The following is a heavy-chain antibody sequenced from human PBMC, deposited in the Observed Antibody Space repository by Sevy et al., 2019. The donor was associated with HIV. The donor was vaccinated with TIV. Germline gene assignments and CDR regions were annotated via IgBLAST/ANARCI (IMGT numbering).Heavy chain of an antibody. Sequence: GGSLRLSCVASGFTFSSYDMHWVRQVTGKGLEWVSGVGPAGDPFYPGSVKSRFTISRENAKNSFYLQMNSLRAGDTAVYYCARSGGYSDYGMDVWGQGTTVTVSS. CDR1: GFTFSSYD. CDR2: VGPAGDP. D-gene: IGHD5-12*01. J-gene: IGHJ6*02. V-gene: IGHV3-13*05. CDR3: ARSGGYSDYGMDV.